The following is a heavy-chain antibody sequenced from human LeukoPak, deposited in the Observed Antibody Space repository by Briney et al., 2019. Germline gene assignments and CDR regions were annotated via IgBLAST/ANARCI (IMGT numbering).Heavy chain of an antibody. J-gene: IGHJ4*02. Sequence: GGSLRLSCAASGFTFSSYAMSWARQAPGKGLEWVSAISGSGGSTYYADSVRGRFTISRDNSKNTLYLQMNSLRAEDTAVYYCAKVANIVGATTFDYWGQGTLVTVSS. CDR1: GFTFSSYA. V-gene: IGHV3-23*01. D-gene: IGHD1-26*01. CDR3: AKVANIVGATTFDY. CDR2: ISGSGGST.